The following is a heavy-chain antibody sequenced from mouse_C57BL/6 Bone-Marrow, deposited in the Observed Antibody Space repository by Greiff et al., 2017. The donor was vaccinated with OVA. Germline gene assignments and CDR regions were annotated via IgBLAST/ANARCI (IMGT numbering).Heavy chain of an antibody. CDR3: ARYHYSNDDPYWYFDV. CDR2: IDPSDSYT. Sequence: QVQLQQPGAELVKPGASVKLSCKASGYTFTSYWMQWVKQRPGQGLEWIGEIDPSDSYTNYNQKFKGKATLTVDTSSSTAYMQLSSLTSQDSAVYYVARYHYSNDDPYWYFDVWGTGTTVTVSS. J-gene: IGHJ1*03. CDR1: GYTFTSYW. D-gene: IGHD2-12*01. V-gene: IGHV1-50*01.